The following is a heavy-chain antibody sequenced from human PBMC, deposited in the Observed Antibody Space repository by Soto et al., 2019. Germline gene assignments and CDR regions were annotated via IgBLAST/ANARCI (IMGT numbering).Heavy chain of an antibody. J-gene: IGHJ4*02. CDR1: GLTVNSNY. Sequence: QPGGSLRLSCAASGLTVNSNYMSWVRQAPGKGLEWVSVIFSGGSTYYADSVKGRFTVSRDNSKNTLYLQMSNLRAEDTAVYYCARDPRHRGRYAYWAQGTPVPVSS. CDR2: IFSGGST. CDR3: ARDPRHRGRYAY. D-gene: IGHD6-19*01. V-gene: IGHV3-66*01.